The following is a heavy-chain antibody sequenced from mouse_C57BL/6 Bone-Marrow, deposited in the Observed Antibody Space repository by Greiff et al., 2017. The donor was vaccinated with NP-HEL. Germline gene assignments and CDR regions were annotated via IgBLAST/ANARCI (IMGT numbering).Heavy chain of an antibody. CDR2: IYPRSGNT. J-gene: IGHJ2*01. V-gene: IGHV1-81*01. Sequence: VKLQESGAELARPGASVKLSCKASGYTFTSYGISWVKQRTGQGLEWIGEIYPRSGNTYYNEKFKGKATLTADKSSSTAYMELRSLTSDDSAVYFCARGDGYYDYFDYWGQGTTLTVSS. D-gene: IGHD2-3*01. CDR3: ARGDGYYDYFDY. CDR1: GYTFTSYG.